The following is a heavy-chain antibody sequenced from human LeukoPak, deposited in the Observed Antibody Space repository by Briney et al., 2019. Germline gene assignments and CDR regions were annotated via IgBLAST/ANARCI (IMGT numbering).Heavy chain of an antibody. Sequence: GGSLRLSCAASGFTFSSFEMKWVRQAPGKGLEWVSYISSGGSTIYYADSVKGRFTISRDNAKNSLYLQMNSLRAEDTAVYYCARGVEFRGYVDYWGQGTLVTVSS. V-gene: IGHV3-48*03. CDR2: ISSGGSTI. CDR1: GFTFSSFE. CDR3: ARGVEFRGYVDY. D-gene: IGHD3-16*01. J-gene: IGHJ4*02.